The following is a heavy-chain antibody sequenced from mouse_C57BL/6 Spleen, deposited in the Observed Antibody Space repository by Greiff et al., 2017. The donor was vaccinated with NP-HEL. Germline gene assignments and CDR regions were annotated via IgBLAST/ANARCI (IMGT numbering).Heavy chain of an antibody. CDR3: ARSYDYDGGYAMDY. Sequence: EVQLVESGGGLVQPGGSLKLSCAASGFTFSDYYMYWVRQTPEKRLEWVAYISNGGGSTYYPDTVKGRFTISRDNAKNTLYLQMSRLKSEDTAMYYCARSYDYDGGYAMDYWGQGTSVTVSS. J-gene: IGHJ4*01. D-gene: IGHD2-4*01. CDR1: GFTFSDYY. CDR2: ISNGGGST. V-gene: IGHV5-12*01.